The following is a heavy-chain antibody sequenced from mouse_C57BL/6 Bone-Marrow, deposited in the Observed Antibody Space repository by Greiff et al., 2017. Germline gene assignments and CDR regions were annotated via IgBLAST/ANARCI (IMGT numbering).Heavy chain of an antibody. D-gene: IGHD2-2*01. J-gene: IGHJ1*03. CDR1: GYTFTDYY. CDR3: AKRGGYPWYFDV. Sequence: VQLVESGPELVKPGASVKISCKASGYTFTDYYINWVKQRPGQGLEWIGWIFPGSGSTYYNEKFKGKAPLTVDKSSSTAYMLLSSLSSEDSAVYFCAKRGGYPWYFDVWGTGTTVTVSS. CDR2: IFPGSGST. V-gene: IGHV1-75*01.